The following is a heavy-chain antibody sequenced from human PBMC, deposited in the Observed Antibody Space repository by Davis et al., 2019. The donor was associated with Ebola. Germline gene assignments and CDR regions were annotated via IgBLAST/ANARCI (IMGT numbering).Heavy chain of an antibody. V-gene: IGHV3-7*03. CDR1: GFTFSSYS. CDR3: AREEYYYDSSGYYCRAFDI. CDR2: IKQDGSEK. D-gene: IGHD3-22*01. Sequence: GESLKISCAASGFTFSSYSMSWVRQAPGKGLEWVANIKQDGSEKYYVDSVKGRFTISRDNAKNSLYLQMNSLRAEDTAVYYCAREEYYYDSSGYYCRAFDIWGQGTMVTVSS. J-gene: IGHJ3*02.